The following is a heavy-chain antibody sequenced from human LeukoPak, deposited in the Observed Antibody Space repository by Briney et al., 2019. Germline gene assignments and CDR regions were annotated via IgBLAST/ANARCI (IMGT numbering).Heavy chain of an antibody. CDR1: GGSISSSSYY. CDR3: ARVGGDILTGYYKPQFYYMDV. Sequence: SETLSLTCTVSGGSISSSSYYWSWIRQPAGKGLEWIGRIYTSGSTNYNPSLKSRVTISVDTSKNQFSLKLSSVTAADTAVYYCARVGGDILTGYYKPQFYYMDVWGKGTTVTISS. J-gene: IGHJ6*03. CDR2: IYTSGST. D-gene: IGHD3-9*01. V-gene: IGHV4-61*02.